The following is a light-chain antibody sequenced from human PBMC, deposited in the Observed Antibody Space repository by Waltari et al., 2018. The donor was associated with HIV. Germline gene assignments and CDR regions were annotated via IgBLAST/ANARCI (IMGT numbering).Light chain of an antibody. Sequence: IVMTQSPATLSVSPGERATLSCRASQSVSSNLAWYQQKPGQAPRLLMYGATTRATGIPARFSGSGSGTEFTLTISSLQSEEFAVYYCQQYNNRPWTFGQGTTVEIK. CDR2: GAT. J-gene: IGKJ1*01. CDR1: QSVSSN. CDR3: QQYNNRPWT. V-gene: IGKV3D-15*01.